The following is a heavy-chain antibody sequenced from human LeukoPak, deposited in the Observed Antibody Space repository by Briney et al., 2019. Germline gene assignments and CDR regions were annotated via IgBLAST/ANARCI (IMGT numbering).Heavy chain of an antibody. V-gene: IGHV3-74*01. Sequence: GGSLRLSCAASGFTFSSYAMSWVRQAPGKGLVWVSRINSDGSSTSYADSVKGRFTISRDNAKNTLYLQMNSLRAEDTAVYYCARDFGHCSSTSCFYFDYWGQGTLVTVSS. J-gene: IGHJ4*02. CDR1: GFTFSSYA. D-gene: IGHD2-2*01. CDR3: ARDFGHCSSTSCFYFDY. CDR2: INSDGSST.